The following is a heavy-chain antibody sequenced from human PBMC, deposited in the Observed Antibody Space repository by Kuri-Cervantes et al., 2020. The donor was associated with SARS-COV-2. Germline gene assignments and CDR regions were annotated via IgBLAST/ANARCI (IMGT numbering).Heavy chain of an antibody. CDR2: ISYDGSNK. CDR1: GFTFSSYA. D-gene: IGHD1-26*01. V-gene: IGHV3-30-3*01. CDR3: ARSWSGSYLGPFDY. Sequence: GESLKISCAASGFTFSSYAMHWVRQAPGKGLEWVAVISYDGSNKYYADSVKGRLTISRDNSKNTLYLQMNSLRAEDTAVYYCARSWSGSYLGPFDYWGQGTLVTVSS. J-gene: IGHJ4*02.